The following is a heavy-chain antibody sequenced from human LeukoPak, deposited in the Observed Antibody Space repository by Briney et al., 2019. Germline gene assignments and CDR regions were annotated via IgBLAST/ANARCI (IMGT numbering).Heavy chain of an antibody. Sequence: GGSLRLSSAASGFTFCGSTMHWVRPAPGKGLKWVGRIKSKANSYATAYAASVKGRFSISRDDSKNTEYLKMKCVKTEDTAVYCCTSGSQHDYWGQGTLVTVSS. CDR3: TSGSQHDY. CDR2: IKSKANSYAT. V-gene: IGHV3-73*01. J-gene: IGHJ4*02. CDR1: GFTFCGST. D-gene: IGHD1-26*01.